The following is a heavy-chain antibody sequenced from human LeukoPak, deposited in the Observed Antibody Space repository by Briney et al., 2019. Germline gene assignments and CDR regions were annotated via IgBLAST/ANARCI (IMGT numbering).Heavy chain of an antibody. CDR1: GSTLSDNY. J-gene: IGHJ4*02. V-gene: IGHV3-11*01. CDR2: SSSSGTTI. Sequence: GGSLRLSCAASGSTLSDNYMSWIHQAPGKGLEWVSYSSSSGTTIYYADSVKGRFAISRDNAKNSLYLQMNSLRAEDTAVYYCARRRDFIDYWGQGTLVTVSS. CDR3: ARRRDFIDY. D-gene: IGHD3/OR15-3a*01.